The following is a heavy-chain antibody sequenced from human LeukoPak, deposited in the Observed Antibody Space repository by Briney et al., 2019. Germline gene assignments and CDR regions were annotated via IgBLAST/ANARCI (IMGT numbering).Heavy chain of an antibody. Sequence: GGSLRLSCAASGFTFSDYYMSWIRQAPGKGLEWVSYISSSGSTIYYADSVKGRFTISRDNAKNSLYLQMNSLRAEDTAVYYCAMSRIAAAERAYWGQGTLVTVSS. CDR3: AMSRIAAAERAY. CDR1: GFTFSDYY. CDR2: ISSSGSTI. D-gene: IGHD6-13*01. V-gene: IGHV3-11*04. J-gene: IGHJ4*02.